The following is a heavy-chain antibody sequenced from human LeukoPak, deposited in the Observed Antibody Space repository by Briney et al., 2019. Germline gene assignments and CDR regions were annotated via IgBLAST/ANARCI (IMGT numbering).Heavy chain of an antibody. CDR2: IYYSGST. J-gene: IGHJ5*02. V-gene: IGHV4-31*03. Sequence: SETLSLTCTVSGGSISSGGYYWSWIRQHPGKGLEWIGYIYYSGSTYYNPSLKSRVTISVDTSKNQFSLKLSSVTAADTAVYYCARVRGGIDNSGWYNWFDPWGQGTLVTVSS. CDR1: GGSISSGGYY. D-gene: IGHD6-19*01. CDR3: ARVRGGIDNSGWYNWFDP.